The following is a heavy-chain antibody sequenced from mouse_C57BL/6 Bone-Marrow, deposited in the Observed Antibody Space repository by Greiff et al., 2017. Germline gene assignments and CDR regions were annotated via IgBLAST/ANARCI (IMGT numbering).Heavy chain of an antibody. CDR2: FYPRNGGT. CDR1: GYTFTSYW. D-gene: IGHD2-4*01. V-gene: IGHV1-5*01. CDR3: TRTITLYYFDY. J-gene: IGHJ2*01. Sequence: EVQLQESGTVLARPGASVKMSCKASGYTFTSYWMNWVKQRPGQGLEWIGAFYPRNGGTTYNQKFKGKAKLTAVTSTNTAYMELSSLTNEDSAVYYYTRTITLYYFDYWGQGTTLTVSS.